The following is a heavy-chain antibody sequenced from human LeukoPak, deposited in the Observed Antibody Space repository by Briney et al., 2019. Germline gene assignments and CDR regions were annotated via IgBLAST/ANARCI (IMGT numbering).Heavy chain of an antibody. CDR2: IYYSGST. J-gene: IGHJ5*02. CDR1: GGSISSYY. D-gene: IGHD2-21*02. Sequence: PSETLSLTCTVSGGSISSYYWSWLRQPPGKGLEWIGYIYYSGSTNYNPSLKSRVTISVDTSKNQFSLKLSSVTAADTAVYYCARGYCGGDCYSKWFDPWGQGTLVTVSS. V-gene: IGHV4-59*01. CDR3: ARGYCGGDCYSKWFDP.